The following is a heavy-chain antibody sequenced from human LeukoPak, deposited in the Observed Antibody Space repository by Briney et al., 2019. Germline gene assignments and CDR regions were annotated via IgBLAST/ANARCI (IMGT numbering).Heavy chain of an antibody. D-gene: IGHD4-23*01. J-gene: IGHJ4*02. CDR2: ISTGTYI. V-gene: IGHV3-48*03. CDR3: TREQDREASATVVGDY. CDR1: GFTFSRFE. Sequence: GGPLRLSCVASGFTFSRFEMNWVRQAPGKGLEWISHISTGTYIAYTDSVKGRFTISRDNAKNSLFLQMNSLRAEDTAVYYCTREQDREASATVVGDYWGQGTLVTVSS.